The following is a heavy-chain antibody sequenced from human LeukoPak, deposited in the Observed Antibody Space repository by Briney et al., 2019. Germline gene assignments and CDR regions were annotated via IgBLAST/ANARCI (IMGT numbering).Heavy chain of an antibody. J-gene: IGHJ4*02. CDR3: ARHTTQQLIFYFDY. CDR1: GYSISSGYY. CDR2: IYHSGST. V-gene: IGHV4-38-2*02. Sequence: SSETLSLTCTVSGYSISSGYYWGWIRQPPGKGLEWIGSIYHSGSTYYNPSLKSRVTISVDTSKNQFSLKLSSVTAADTAVYYCARHTTQQLIFYFDYWGQGTLVTVSS. D-gene: IGHD6-13*01.